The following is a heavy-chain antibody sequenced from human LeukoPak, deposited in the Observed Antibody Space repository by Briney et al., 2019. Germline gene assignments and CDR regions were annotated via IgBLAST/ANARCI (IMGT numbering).Heavy chain of an antibody. CDR2: IWYDGRTK. CDR3: AREWGRIAVAGGPGY. J-gene: IGHJ4*02. Sequence: GGSLRLSCAASGFTFSNYGMHWVRQAPGKGLEWVALIWYDGRTKFHADSVKGRFTISRDNSKNTLYLQMDSLRDEDTAVYYCAREWGRIAVAGGPGYWGQGTRVTVSS. V-gene: IGHV3-33*01. D-gene: IGHD6-19*01. CDR1: GFTFSNYG.